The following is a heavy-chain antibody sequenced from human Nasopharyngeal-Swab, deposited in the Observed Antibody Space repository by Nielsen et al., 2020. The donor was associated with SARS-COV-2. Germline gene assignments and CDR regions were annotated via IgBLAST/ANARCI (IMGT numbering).Heavy chain of an antibody. Sequence: WIRQPPGKGLEWIGYIYYSGSTNYNPSLKSRVTISVDTSKNQFSLKLSSVTAADTAVYYCARGVTMIVVVPYHHAFDIWGQGTMVTVSS. J-gene: IGHJ3*02. CDR2: IYYSGST. V-gene: IGHV4-59*13. CDR3: ARGVTMIVVVPYHHAFDI. D-gene: IGHD3-22*01.